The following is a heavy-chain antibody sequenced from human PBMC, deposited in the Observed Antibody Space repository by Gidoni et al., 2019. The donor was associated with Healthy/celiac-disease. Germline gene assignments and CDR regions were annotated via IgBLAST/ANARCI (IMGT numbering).Heavy chain of an antibody. V-gene: IGHV3-23*01. Sequence: LEWVSAISGSGGSTYYADSVKGRFTISRDNSKNTLYLQMNSLRAEDTAVYYCAKDPSPYCSGGACYYYWGQGTLVTVSS. CDR3: AKDPSPYCSGGACYYY. CDR2: ISGSGGST. J-gene: IGHJ4*02. D-gene: IGHD2-15*01.